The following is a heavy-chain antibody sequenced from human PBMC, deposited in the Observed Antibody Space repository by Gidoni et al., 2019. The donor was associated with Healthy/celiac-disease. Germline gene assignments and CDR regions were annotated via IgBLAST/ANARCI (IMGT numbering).Heavy chain of an antibody. J-gene: IGHJ4*02. CDR2: IGTAGYT. CDR3: ARGSAGTTVVDFDY. Sequence: EVQLVESGGGLVQPGGSLRLSCAASGFTFSSYDMHWVRQATGKGLECVSAIGTAGYTYYPGSVKGRFTISRENAKNSLYLQMSSLRAGDTAVYYCARGSAGTTVVDFDYWGQGTLVTVSS. D-gene: IGHD4-17*01. V-gene: IGHV3-13*01. CDR1: GFTFSSYD.